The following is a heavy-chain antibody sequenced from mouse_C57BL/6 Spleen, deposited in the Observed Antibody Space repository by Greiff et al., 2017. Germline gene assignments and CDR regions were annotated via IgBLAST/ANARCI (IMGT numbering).Heavy chain of an antibody. CDR1: GYAFSSYW. Sequence: VKVVESGAELVKPGASVKISCKASGYAFSSYWMNWVKQRPGKGLEWIGQIYPGDGDTNYNGKFKGKATLTADKSSSTAYMQLSSLTSEDSAVYFCARTGTEAMDYWGQGTSVTVSS. D-gene: IGHD4-1*01. V-gene: IGHV1-80*01. J-gene: IGHJ4*01. CDR3: ARTGTEAMDY. CDR2: IYPGDGDT.